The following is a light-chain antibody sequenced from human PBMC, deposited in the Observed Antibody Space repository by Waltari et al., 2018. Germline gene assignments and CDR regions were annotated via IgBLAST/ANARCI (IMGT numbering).Light chain of an antibody. CDR3: SSYAGSNNLM. V-gene: IGLV2-8*01. CDR1: SSDVGNYNY. Sequence: QSALTQPPSASGSPGQSVTISCTGSSSDVGNYNYVSWYQQHPGKAPKLMIYEVTKRPSGFPGRFSGSKSGNTASLTVSGLQAEDEADYYCSSYAGSNNLMFGGGTKVTVL. CDR2: EVT. J-gene: IGLJ3*02.